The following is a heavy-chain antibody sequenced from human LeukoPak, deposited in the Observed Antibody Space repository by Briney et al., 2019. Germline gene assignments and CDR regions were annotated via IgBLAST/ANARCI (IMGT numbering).Heavy chain of an antibody. CDR1: GGSISSYY. CDR2: INHSGST. D-gene: IGHD1-7*01. CDR3: ARGGWNYRFDP. V-gene: IGHV4-34*01. J-gene: IGHJ5*02. Sequence: SETLSLTCTVSGGSISSYYWSWIRQPPGKGLEWIGEINHSGSTNYNPSLKSRVTISVDTSKNQFSLKLSSVTAADTAVYYCARGGWNYRFDPWGQGTLVTVSS.